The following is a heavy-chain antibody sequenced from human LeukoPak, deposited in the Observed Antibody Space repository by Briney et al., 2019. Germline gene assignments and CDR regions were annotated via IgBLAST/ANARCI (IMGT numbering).Heavy chain of an antibody. V-gene: IGHV3-7*01. CDR1: GLTFSTYW. CDR2: INQYGSDE. CDR3: ARSLGDD. Sequence: QPGGNLRLSCAVSGLTFSTYWMTWVRQAPGKGLEWVASINQYGSDEYYVDSVKGRFTISRDNAKDSLFLQMNSLRDEDTAVYYCARSLGDDWGQGTPVTVSS. D-gene: IGHD3-16*01. J-gene: IGHJ4*02.